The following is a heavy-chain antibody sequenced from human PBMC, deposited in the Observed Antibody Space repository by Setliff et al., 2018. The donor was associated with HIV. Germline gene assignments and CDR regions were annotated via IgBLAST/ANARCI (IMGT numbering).Heavy chain of an antibody. D-gene: IGHD3-10*01. V-gene: IGHV1-69*05. Sequence: GASVKVSCKASGGSFGTFDISWVRQAPGQGLEWVGEIIPLFGAPNYAQKFQGRVTLTTDESTSAAFMELHSLRSEDTAVYYCAKLTYFGSGSRVPKPGYFYMDVWGQGTTVTVSS. CDR3: AKLTYFGSGSRVPKPGYFYMDV. J-gene: IGHJ6*03. CDR1: GGSFGTFD. CDR2: IIPLFGAP.